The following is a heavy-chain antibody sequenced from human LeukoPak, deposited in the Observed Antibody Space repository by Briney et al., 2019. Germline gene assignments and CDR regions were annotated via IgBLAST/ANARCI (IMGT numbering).Heavy chain of an antibody. CDR1: GYSFTNYD. D-gene: IGHD3-3*01. J-gene: IGHJ3*01. CDR3: AAGRDLQIFAALDF. Sequence: ASVKLSCKASGYSFTNYDINWVRQATGQGLEWMGWMKPKSGDTGYSQKFQGRVFITRDTSVNTAYMELSSLGSDDTAVYYCAAGRDLQIFAALDFWGQGTMVTVSS. V-gene: IGHV1-8*03. CDR2: MKPKSGDT.